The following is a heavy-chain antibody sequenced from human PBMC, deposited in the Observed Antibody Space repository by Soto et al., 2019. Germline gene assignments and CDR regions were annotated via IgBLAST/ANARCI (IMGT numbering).Heavy chain of an antibody. CDR2: MNPISGNT. D-gene: IGHD2-15*01. J-gene: IGHJ6*02. Sequence: ASVKVSCKASGYTFTSYDINWVRQATGQGLEWMGWMNPISGNTGYAQKFQGRVTMTRNTSISTAYMELSSLRSEDTAVYYCASTYCSGGSCYSPLYYYGMDVWGQGTTVTVSS. CDR1: GYTFTSYD. V-gene: IGHV1-8*01. CDR3: ASTYCSGGSCYSPLYYYGMDV.